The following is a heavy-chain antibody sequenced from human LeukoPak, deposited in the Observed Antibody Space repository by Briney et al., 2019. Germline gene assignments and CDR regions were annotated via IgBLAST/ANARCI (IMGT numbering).Heavy chain of an antibody. D-gene: IGHD2-15*01. Sequence: GGSLRLSCAASGLTFSSYSMNWVRQAPGKGLEWVSSISSSSSYIYYADSVKGRFTISRDNAKNSLYLQMNSLRAEDTAVYYCARSNPILGYCSGGSCYLLDYWGQGTLVTVSS. CDR2: ISSSSSYI. CDR1: GLTFSSYS. CDR3: ARSNPILGYCSGGSCYLLDY. V-gene: IGHV3-21*01. J-gene: IGHJ4*02.